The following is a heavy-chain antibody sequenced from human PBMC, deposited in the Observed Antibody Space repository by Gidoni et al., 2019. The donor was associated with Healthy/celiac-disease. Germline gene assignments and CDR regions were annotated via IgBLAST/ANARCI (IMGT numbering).Heavy chain of an antibody. J-gene: IGHJ4*02. Sequence: QVQLVESGGGVVQPGRSLRLSCAASGFTFSSYGMHWVRQAPGKGLEWVAVISYDGSNKYYADSVKGRFTISRDNSKNTLYLQMNSLRAEDTAVYYCAKDNTYSSGWDFDYWGQGTLVTVSS. V-gene: IGHV3-30*18. CDR1: GFTFSSYG. CDR2: ISYDGSNK. CDR3: AKDNTYSSGWDFDY. D-gene: IGHD6-19*01.